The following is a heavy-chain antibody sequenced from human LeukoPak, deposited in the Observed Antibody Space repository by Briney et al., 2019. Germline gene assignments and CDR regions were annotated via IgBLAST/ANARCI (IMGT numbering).Heavy chain of an antibody. D-gene: IGHD3-10*01. CDR3: ARSYYYGSGSYDYYYGMDV. V-gene: IGHV3-11*01. CDR2: ISSSGSTI. Sequence: GGSLRLSCAASGFTFSDYYMSWLRQAPGKGLEGVSYISSSGSTIYYADSVKRRFTIYRDNAKNSLSLQMNSLRAEDTAVYYCARSYYYGSGSYDYYYGMDVWGQGTTVTVSS. J-gene: IGHJ6*02. CDR1: GFTFSDYY.